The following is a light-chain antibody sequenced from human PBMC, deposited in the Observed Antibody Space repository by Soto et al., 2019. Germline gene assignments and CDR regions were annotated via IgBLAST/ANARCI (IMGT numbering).Light chain of an antibody. J-gene: IGLJ2*01. CDR1: SSDIGGYSY. Sequence: QSALTQPPSASGSPGQSVSISCTGTSSDIGGYSYVSWYQQYPGKAPKLIIYEVNKRPSGVPDRFSGSKSGNTASLTVSGLQPEDEAHYYCSSYVGSNKRAFGGGTKLTVL. CDR2: EVN. CDR3: SSYVGSNKRA. V-gene: IGLV2-8*01.